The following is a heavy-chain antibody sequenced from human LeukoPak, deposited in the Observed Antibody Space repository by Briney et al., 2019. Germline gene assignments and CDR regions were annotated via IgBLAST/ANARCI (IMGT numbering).Heavy chain of an antibody. Sequence: ASVKVSCKASGYTFTGYYMHWVRQAPGQGLEWMGWINPNSGGTNYAQKFQGRVTMTRDTSISTAYMELSRLRSDDTAVYYCARSIVGATSGNDYWGQGTLVTVSS. CDR1: GYTFTGYY. CDR2: INPNSGGT. D-gene: IGHD1-26*01. CDR3: ARSIVGATSGNDY. V-gene: IGHV1-2*02. J-gene: IGHJ4*02.